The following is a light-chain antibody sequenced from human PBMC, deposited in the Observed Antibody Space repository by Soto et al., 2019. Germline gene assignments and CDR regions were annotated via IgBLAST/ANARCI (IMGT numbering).Light chain of an antibody. J-gene: IGKJ2*01. CDR1: QTLRRTY. CDR3: HQYDNAPQT. Sequence: EIVLMQSPGTLSLSPGERSTLSCRASQTLRRTYIAWYQQKPGQAHRVLIYGASKRATGIPDRFSGSGSGTDFSLTISRLEPEDFAVYYCHQYDNAPQTYGQGTKVDIK. CDR2: GAS. V-gene: IGKV3-20*01.